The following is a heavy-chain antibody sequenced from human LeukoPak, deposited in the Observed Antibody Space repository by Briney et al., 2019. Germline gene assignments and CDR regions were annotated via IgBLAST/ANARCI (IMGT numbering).Heavy chain of an antibody. J-gene: IGHJ4*02. CDR2: INAGNGNT. CDR1: GYTFTSYA. D-gene: IGHD3-10*01. V-gene: IGHV1-3*03. Sequence: ASVKVSCKASGYTFTSYAMHWVRQAPGQRLEWMGWINAGNGNTKYSQEFQGRVTITRDTSASTAYMELSSLRSEDMAVYYCARDVHYYGSGSYSGYFDYWGQGTLVTVSS. CDR3: ARDVHYYGSGSYSGYFDY.